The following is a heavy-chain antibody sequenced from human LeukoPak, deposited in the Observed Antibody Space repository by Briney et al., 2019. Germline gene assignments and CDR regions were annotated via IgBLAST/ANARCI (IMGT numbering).Heavy chain of an antibody. V-gene: IGHV3-7*01. CDR2: IKQDGSER. CDR3: ARDPYGSGGYYDY. Sequence: PGGSLRLSCAASGFTFRSNWMSWVRQAPGKGLEWVANIKQDGSERNYVDFVKGRFTISRDNAKNSLYLQMNYLRAEDTAIYYCARDPYGSGGYYDYWGQGTLVTVSS. CDR1: GFTFRSNW. J-gene: IGHJ4*02. D-gene: IGHD3-10*01.